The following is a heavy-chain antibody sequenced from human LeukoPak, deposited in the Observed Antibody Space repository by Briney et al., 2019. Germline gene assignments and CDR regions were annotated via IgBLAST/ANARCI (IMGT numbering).Heavy chain of an antibody. CDR2: ISYDGSNK. V-gene: IGHV3-30*18. CDR3: AKDRAYDSNSYFDY. D-gene: IGHD3-22*01. J-gene: IGHJ4*02. CDR1: GFTFSSYG. Sequence: GGSLRLSCAASGFTFSSYGMHWVRQAPGEGLEWVAVISYDGSNKYYADSVKGRFTISRDNSKNTLYLQMNSLRAEDTAVYYCAKDRAYDSNSYFDYWGQGTLVTVSS.